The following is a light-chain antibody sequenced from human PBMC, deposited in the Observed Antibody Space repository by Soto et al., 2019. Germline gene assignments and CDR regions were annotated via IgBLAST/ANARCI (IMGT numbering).Light chain of an antibody. V-gene: IGKV3-20*01. Sequence: EILMTQSPGTLSLSRGERATLYCRASPSVSSRYLAWYQKNPGQAPRILIYGASNRATGIPDKFSGTASGTDFNLTFSRLETEDCAVYEGQQWGTSTRTFRRVSKVDIK. CDR3: QQWGTSTRT. CDR1: PSVSSRY. CDR2: GAS. J-gene: IGKJ1*01.